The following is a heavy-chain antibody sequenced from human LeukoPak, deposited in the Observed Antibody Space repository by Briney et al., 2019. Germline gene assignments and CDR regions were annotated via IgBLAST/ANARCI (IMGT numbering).Heavy chain of an antibody. D-gene: IGHD3-3*01. CDR3: ASPILEWFLSLGAFDI. J-gene: IGHJ3*02. V-gene: IGHV3-23*01. CDR1: GFTFSSYA. Sequence: GGSLRLSCAASGFTFSSYAMSWVRQAPGKGLEWASAISGSGGSTYYADSVKGRFTISRDNSKNTLYLQMNSLRAEDTAVYYCASPILEWFLSLGAFDIWGQGTMVTVSS. CDR2: ISGSGGST.